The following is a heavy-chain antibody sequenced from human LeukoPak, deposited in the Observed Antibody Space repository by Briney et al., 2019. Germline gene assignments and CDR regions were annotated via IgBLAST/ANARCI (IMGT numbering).Heavy chain of an antibody. CDR1: GYTFTSYG. D-gene: IGHD3-22*01. CDR3: ARDYDSSGYYYGGDY. CDR2: ISAYNGNT. V-gene: IGHV1-18*01. Sequence: ASVKVSFKASGYTFTSYGISWVRQAPGQGLEWMGWISAYNGNTNYAQKLQGRVTMTTDTSTSTAYMELRSLRSDDTAVYYCARDYDSSGYYYGGDYWGQGTLVTVSS. J-gene: IGHJ4*02.